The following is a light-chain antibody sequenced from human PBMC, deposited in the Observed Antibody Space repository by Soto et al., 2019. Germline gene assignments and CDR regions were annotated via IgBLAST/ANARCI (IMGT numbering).Light chain of an antibody. CDR1: SSNVGGYNY. J-gene: IGLJ2*01. CDR3: RSYTSSSTLV. CDR2: EVS. Sequence: QSALTQPASVSGSPGQSITISCTGTSSNVGGYNYVSWHQQHPGKAPKLMIYEVSNRPSGGSNRFSGSKSGNTASLSISGLQAEDEADYYCRSYTSSSTLVFGGGTKLTVL. V-gene: IGLV2-14*01.